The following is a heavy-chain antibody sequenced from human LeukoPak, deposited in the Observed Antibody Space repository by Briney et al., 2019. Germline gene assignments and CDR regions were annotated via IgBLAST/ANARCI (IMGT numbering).Heavy chain of an antibody. CDR3: IKDGHCPDSICATKIVVAGYLDH. V-gene: IGHV3-23*01. Sequence: GGSLRLSCRASGSRFSIYSMNWVRQAPGKGLEWVSVIRAEGAPTYYAGSVKGRFTISRDNSKNMLYLQMNSLRAEDTATYYCIKDGHCPDSICATKIVVAGYLDHWGQGTQVTVSA. CDR1: GSRFSIYS. D-gene: IGHD6-19*01. CDR2: IRAEGAPT. J-gene: IGHJ4*02.